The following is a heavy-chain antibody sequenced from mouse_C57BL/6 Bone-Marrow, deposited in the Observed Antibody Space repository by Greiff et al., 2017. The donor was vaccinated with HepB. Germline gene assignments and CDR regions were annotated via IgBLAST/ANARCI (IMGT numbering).Heavy chain of an antibody. V-gene: IGHV14-1*01. CDR3: TRGYYAMDY. J-gene: IGHJ4*01. Sequence: VQLQQSGAELVRPGASVKLSCTASGFNIKDYYMHWVKQRPEQGLEWIGRIDPEDGDTEYASKFQGKATMTADKSSNPAYLQLSGLTSEDTAVYYYTRGYYAMDYWGQGTSVTVSS. CDR1: GFNIKDYY. CDR2: IDPEDGDT.